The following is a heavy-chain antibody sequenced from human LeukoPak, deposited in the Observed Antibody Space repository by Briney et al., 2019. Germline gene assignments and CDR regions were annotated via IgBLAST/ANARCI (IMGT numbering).Heavy chain of an antibody. CDR1: GFTFSNYG. J-gene: IGHJ4*02. Sequence: GGSLRLSCAASGFTFSNYGMSWVRQAPGKGLEWVSSIRSSGDSTYYADSVKGRFTISRDNSKNTLYLQMNSLRAEDTAVYYCARNYYFDYWGQGTLVTVSS. CDR2: IRSSGDST. CDR3: ARNYYFDY. V-gene: IGHV3-23*01.